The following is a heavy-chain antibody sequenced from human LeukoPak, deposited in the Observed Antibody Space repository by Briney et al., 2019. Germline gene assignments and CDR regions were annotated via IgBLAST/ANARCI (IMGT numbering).Heavy chain of an antibody. CDR1: GFTFSSYG. D-gene: IGHD3-22*01. CDR2: VFSGGAT. J-gene: IGHJ4*02. CDR3: ARDGGGYYYYYFDY. V-gene: IGHV3-66*01. Sequence: GGSLRLSCAASGFTFSSYGMHWVRQAPGKGLEWVSVVFSGGATYYADSVQGRFTISRDTSKNTLYLQMNSLRAEDTAIYYCARDGGGYYYYYFDYWGQGTLVTVSS.